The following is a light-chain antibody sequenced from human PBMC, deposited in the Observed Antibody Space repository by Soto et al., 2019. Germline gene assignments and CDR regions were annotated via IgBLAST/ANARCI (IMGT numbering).Light chain of an antibody. J-gene: IGLJ1*01. V-gene: IGLV2-14*03. Sequence: QSVLTQPASVSGSPGQSITISCTGSSSDVGGYDFVSWYQHHPGKAPRLMIFDVSNRPSAVSNRFSGSKSGNTASLTISGLQAEDEGDYYFASYTSRSTLVFGTGTKLTVL. CDR1: SSDVGGYDF. CDR2: DVS. CDR3: ASYTSRSTLV.